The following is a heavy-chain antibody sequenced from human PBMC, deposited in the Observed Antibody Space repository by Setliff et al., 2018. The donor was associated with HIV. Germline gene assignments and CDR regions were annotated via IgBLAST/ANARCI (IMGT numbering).Heavy chain of an antibody. D-gene: IGHD3-3*01. V-gene: IGHV4-39*01. CDR1: GGPISSSSYY. J-gene: IGHJ4*02. CDR3: ASLTTDRFLEWLFVY. Sequence: SETLSLTCTVSGGPISSSSYYWGWIRQPPGKGLEWIGSIYYSGSTYYNPSLKTRVAISVDTSKNQFSLKLSSVTAADTAVYYCASLTTDRFLEWLFVYWGQGTLVTVSS. CDR2: IYYSGST.